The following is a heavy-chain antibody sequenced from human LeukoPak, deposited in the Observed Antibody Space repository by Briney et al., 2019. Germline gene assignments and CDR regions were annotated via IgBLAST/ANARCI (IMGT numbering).Heavy chain of an antibody. CDR3: ASDRGYCGSTSCYKYGVDV. V-gene: IGHV1-18*04. CDR1: GYTFTTYG. D-gene: IGHD2-2*02. CDR2: ISAYNGNT. Sequence: GASVKVSSKASGYTFTTYGISWVRQAPGQGLEWMGWISAYNGNTNYAQKLQGRVTMTTDTSTSTAYMELRSLRSDDTAVYYCASDRGYCGSTSCYKYGVDVWGKGTTVTVSS. J-gene: IGHJ6*04.